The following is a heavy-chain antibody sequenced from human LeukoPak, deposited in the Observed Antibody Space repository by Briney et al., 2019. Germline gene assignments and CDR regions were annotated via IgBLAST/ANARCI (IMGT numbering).Heavy chain of an antibody. Sequence: SETLSLTCTVSDGPISSYYWSWIRQPAGKGLEWIGRMYTSGSTNYNPSLKSQVTMSVDTSKNQFSLKLSSVTAADTAVYYCARDRAYSDYKGTTYYFDYWGQGTLVTVSS. CDR1: DGPISSYY. J-gene: IGHJ4*02. CDR2: MYTSGST. D-gene: IGHD3-10*01. CDR3: ARDRAYSDYKGTTYYFDY. V-gene: IGHV4-4*07.